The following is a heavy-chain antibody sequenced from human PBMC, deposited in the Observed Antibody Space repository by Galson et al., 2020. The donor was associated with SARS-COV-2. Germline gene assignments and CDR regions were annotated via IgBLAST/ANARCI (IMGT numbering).Heavy chain of an antibody. CDR2: ISTSSSYT. CDR3: ARDEGIRGYNYGRLYYGLDV. V-gene: IGHV3-21*01. Sequence: NSGGSLRLSCAASGFPFSTYSMNWVRLAPGKGLEWVSSISTSSSYTYYADSVKGRFSISRDNPRNSLYLQMNSLRAEDTAVYYCARDEGIRGYNYGRLYYGLDVWGLGTTVTVSS. J-gene: IGHJ6*02. D-gene: IGHD5-18*01. CDR1: GFPFSTYS.